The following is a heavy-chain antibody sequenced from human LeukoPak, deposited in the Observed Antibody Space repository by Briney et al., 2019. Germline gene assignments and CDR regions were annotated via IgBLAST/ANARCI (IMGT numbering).Heavy chain of an antibody. Sequence: KPSETLSLTCTVSGGSISSGSYYWSWIRQPAGKGLEWIGRIYTSGSTNYNPSLKSRVTMSVDTSKNQFSLKLSSVTAADTAVYYCARDFSEAAAGNYYYYMDVWGKGTTVTISS. CDR3: ARDFSEAAAGNYYYYMDV. CDR2: IYTSGST. J-gene: IGHJ6*03. D-gene: IGHD6-13*01. V-gene: IGHV4-61*02. CDR1: GGSISSGSYY.